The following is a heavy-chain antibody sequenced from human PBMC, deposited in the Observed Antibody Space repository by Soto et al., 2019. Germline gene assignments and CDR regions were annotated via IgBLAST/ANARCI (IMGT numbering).Heavy chain of an antibody. Sequence: GGSLRLSCAASGFTFSTYWMHWVRQGPGKGLVWVSRINRDGSSTAYADSVKGRFTVSRDNAKNTLYLQMNNLRAEDTAMYYCARGFRDYWGQGALVTVSS. CDR3: ARGFRDY. CDR2: INRDGSST. V-gene: IGHV3-74*01. CDR1: GFTFSTYW. J-gene: IGHJ4*02.